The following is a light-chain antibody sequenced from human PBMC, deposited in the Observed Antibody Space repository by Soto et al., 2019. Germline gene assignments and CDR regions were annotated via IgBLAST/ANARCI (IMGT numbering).Light chain of an antibody. CDR1: QSISNY. V-gene: IGKV1-39*01. J-gene: IGKJ1*01. CDR2: AAS. Sequence: DIRMTQSPPSLSASIGDRVTITCRASQSISNYLNWYQQKPGKAPKLLIYAASSLQSGVPSRFRGSGSGTDFTLTVSNLQPEDFATYFCQQSFGTPWTFGQGTKVEIK. CDR3: QQSFGTPWT.